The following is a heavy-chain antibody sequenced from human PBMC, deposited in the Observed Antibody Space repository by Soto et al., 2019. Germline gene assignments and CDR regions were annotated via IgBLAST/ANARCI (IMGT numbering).Heavy chain of an antibody. CDR1: GYSFTNYW. D-gene: IGHD1-26*01. CDR2: IYPGDSHA. J-gene: IGHJ3*01. V-gene: IGHV5-51*01. CDR3: ARPYSGGPNDPFDV. Sequence: GASLKISCKGSGYSFTNYWIGWVRQMPGKGLEWMGIIYPGDSHAIYSPSFQGQVTMSADKSISTAYLQWSSLKASDTAMYYCARPYSGGPNDPFDVGGQGTMVTVSS.